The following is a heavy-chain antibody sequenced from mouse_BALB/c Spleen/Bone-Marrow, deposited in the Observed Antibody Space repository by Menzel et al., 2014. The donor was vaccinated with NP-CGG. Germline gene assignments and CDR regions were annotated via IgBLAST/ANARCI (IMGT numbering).Heavy chain of an antibody. Sequence: VQLQQSGAELARPGASVKLSCKASGYTFTSYWMQWVKQRPGQGLEWIGAIYPGDGDTRYTQKFKGKTTWTADKSSSTAYMQLSSLASEDSAVYYCARDYRYYAMDYWGQGTSVTVSS. CDR3: ARDYRYYAMDY. CDR2: IYPGDGDT. D-gene: IGHD2-14*01. V-gene: IGHV1-87*01. J-gene: IGHJ4*01. CDR1: GYTFTSYW.